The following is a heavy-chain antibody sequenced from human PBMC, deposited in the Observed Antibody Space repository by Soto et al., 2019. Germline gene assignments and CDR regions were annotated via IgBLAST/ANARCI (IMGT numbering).Heavy chain of an antibody. CDR2: SIPIFGTA. CDR1: GGTFSSYA. CDR3: AVKGAMRILSHSWFRP. J-gene: IGHJ5*02. D-gene: IGHD2-2*01. Sequence: QVQLVQSGAEVKKPGSSVKVSCKASGGTFSSYAISWVGQAPGQGGEWMGGSIPIFGTANYAQKLQGRVTITADEPTGTAYIKLSRLRAEVTAVCYCAVKGAMRILSHSWFRPWGQGTLVTVSS. V-gene: IGHV1-69*01.